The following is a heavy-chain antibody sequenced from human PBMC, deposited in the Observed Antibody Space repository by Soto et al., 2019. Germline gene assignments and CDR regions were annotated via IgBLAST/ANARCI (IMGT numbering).Heavy chain of an antibody. J-gene: IGHJ6*02. CDR3: VHSRCGGDCLQSYSSHYYYGMDF. CDR2: IYCDNDK. D-gene: IGHD2-21*02. CDR1: GFSLNTGGLG. Sequence: QITLKESGPTLVKPTQTLTLTCTFSGFSLNTGGLGVGWIRQPPGKALEWLALIYCDNDKRYSPSLMSRLTITKDSSKTQLVLTITNMDPVDAATYYCVHSRCGGDCLQSYSSHYYYGMDFWGQGTTVTVSS. V-gene: IGHV2-5*02.